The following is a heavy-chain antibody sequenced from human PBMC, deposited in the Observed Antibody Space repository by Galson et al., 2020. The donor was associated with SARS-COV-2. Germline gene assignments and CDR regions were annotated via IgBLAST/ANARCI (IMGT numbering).Heavy chain of an antibody. CDR2: MNPNSGNT. CDR1: GYPFTSYD. D-gene: IGHD1-26*01. CDR3: ATGGATPRSIDY. V-gene: IGHV1-8*01. Sequence: KISCRASGYPFTSYDINWVRQATGQGLEWVGWMNPNSGNTGCAQKFQGRVTMTRDTSISTAYMELSSLRSEDTAVYYCATGGATPRSIDYWGQGTQVTVSS. J-gene: IGHJ4*02.